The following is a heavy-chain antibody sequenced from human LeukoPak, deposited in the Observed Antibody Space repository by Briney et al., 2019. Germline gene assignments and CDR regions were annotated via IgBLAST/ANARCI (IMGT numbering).Heavy chain of an antibody. D-gene: IGHD6-13*01. Sequence: SGGSLRLSCAASGFTFSSNGMHWVRQAQGKGLEWEAVIWNDGSNKYYADSVKGRFTSSRGNSKNTLYLQMTSLRAEDTAVYYCARGVAAAQYPLPVDYWGQGTLVTVSS. CDR3: ARGVAAAQYPLPVDY. CDR2: IWNDGSNK. V-gene: IGHV3-33*01. J-gene: IGHJ4*02. CDR1: GFTFSSNG.